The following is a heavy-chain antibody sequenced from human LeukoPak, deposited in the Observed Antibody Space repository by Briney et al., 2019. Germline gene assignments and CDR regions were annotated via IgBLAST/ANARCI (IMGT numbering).Heavy chain of an antibody. CDR1: GLAVGVDC. D-gene: IGHD6-19*01. J-gene: IGHJ4*02. CDR3: VSVYNNGWYVDY. CDR2: MYGNGET. V-gene: IGHV3-66*01. Sequence: GGSLRLSCAVSGLAVGVDCVSWVRQAPGKGLEWVSVMYGNGETVYGDSVKGRFTISRDNSRNTVYLEMNRLRVEDTAVYHCVSVYNNGWYVDYWGQGTLVTVSS.